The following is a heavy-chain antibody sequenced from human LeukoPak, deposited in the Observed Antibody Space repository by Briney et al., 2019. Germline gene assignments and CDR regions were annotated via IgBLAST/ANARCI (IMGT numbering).Heavy chain of an antibody. CDR3: ARTAGWSYGFDY. J-gene: IGHJ4*02. CDR2: IYYSGTT. V-gene: IGHV4-59*06. CDR1: GGSISSYY. Sequence: SSETLSLTCTVSGGSISSYYWTWIRQYPGKGLEWIGYIYYSGTTYYNPSLQSRVTISGDTSKNQFSLKLSSVTAADTAVYYCARTAGWSYGFDYWGQGTLVTVSS. D-gene: IGHD3-16*01.